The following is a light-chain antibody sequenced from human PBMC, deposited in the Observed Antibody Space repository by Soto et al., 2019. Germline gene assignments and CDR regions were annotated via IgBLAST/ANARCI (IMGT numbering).Light chain of an antibody. CDR1: SSDVGAYIY. CDR3: SAYSNIYTKV. V-gene: IGLV2-14*03. J-gene: IGLJ1*01. CDR2: EVN. Sequence: QSVLTQPASVSGSPGQSITISCGGTSSDVGAYIYVSWYQQFPGKAPKLILYEVNNRPSGVSNRFSGSKSDTTASLTISGLQPEDESCYYCSAYSNIYTKVFGPGTNVTVL.